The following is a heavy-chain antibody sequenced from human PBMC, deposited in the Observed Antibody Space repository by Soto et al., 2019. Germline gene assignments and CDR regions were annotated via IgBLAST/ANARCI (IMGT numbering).Heavy chain of an antibody. V-gene: IGHV1-2*02. D-gene: IGHD2-15*01. J-gene: IGHJ4*01. Sequence: SVKVSCKTSGYTFSAYYVHWARRAPGRGFQWLGLINPSNEITNFSEFFQGRITMTRDTSTNTVHMELNRLTFDDTAVYYYRRGGWYDSPIDFWGQGTQVTVSS. CDR3: RRGGWYDSPIDF. CDR2: INPSNEIT. CDR1: GYTFSAYY.